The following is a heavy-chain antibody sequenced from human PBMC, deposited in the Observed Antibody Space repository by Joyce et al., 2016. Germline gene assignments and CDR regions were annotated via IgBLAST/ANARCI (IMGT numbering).Heavy chain of an antibody. V-gene: IGHV1-69*01. CDR1: GGTLTTYA. CDR2: IIPVFGTR. D-gene: IGHD1-1*01. CDR3: ARVSHYRHLYDTDY. Sequence: QVQLVQSGAEVKKPGSSVKVSCKAPGGTLTTYATTWVRQAPGHGLEWLGGIIPVFGTRNYAQKFQGRVTITADDSTNTAYLELTNLTTDDTAVYYCARVSHYRHLYDTDYWGQGTLITVSS. J-gene: IGHJ4*02.